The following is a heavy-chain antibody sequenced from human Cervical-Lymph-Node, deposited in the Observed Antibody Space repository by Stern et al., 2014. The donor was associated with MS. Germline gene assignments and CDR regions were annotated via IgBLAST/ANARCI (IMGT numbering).Heavy chain of an antibody. D-gene: IGHD5-12*01. Sequence: VQLLQPGAEVKKPGESLKISCEASGYLFDDYWIGWVRQMSGRGLELVAIIFPRDSNTRYSPSVQGQVTISADKSISTAYLQWSTLKAPTPPMYYWARSPATPSGYDRFDYWGQGALVTVSS. CDR3: ARSPATPSGYDRFDY. CDR1: GYLFDDYW. CDR2: IFPRDSNT. V-gene: IGHV5-51*03. J-gene: IGHJ4*02.